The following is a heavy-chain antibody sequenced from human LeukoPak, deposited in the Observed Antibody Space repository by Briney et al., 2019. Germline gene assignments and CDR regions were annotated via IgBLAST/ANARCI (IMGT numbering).Heavy chain of an antibody. CDR2: INPSDGST. CDR1: GYSFTSSY. CDR3: ARGRGNILTGYYSLLDY. V-gene: IGHV1-46*01. Sequence: ASVKVSCKASGYSFTSSYIHWVRQAPGQGLEWMGIINPSDGSTTYAQKFQGRVTMTRDMSTSTVYMELSSLRSEDTAVYYCARGRGNILTGYYSLLDYWGQGTLVTVSS. D-gene: IGHD3-9*01. J-gene: IGHJ4*02.